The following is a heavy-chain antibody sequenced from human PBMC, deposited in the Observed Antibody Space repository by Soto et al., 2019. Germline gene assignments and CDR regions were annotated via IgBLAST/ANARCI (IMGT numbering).Heavy chain of an antibody. D-gene: IGHD6-13*01. CDR1: GFSLSNARMG. J-gene: IGHJ6*02. Sequence: QVTLKESGPVLVKPTETLTLTCTVSGFSLSNARMGVSWIRQPPGKALEWLAHIFSIDAKSYSTSLKSSLTIVKDTYKSKVVLTMNNIDPVDTGTYYCARMGILDDYGMDVWGQGTTVTVSS. CDR2: IFSIDAK. V-gene: IGHV2-26*01. CDR3: ARMGILDDYGMDV.